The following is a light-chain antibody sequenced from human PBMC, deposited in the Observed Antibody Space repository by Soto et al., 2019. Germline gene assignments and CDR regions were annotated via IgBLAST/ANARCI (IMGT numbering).Light chain of an antibody. V-gene: IGKV3-15*01. CDR3: QQYNNWPLRGFT. J-gene: IGKJ3*01. CDR2: GAS. Sequence: EIVMTQSPATLSVSPGERATLSCRASQSVSSNLAWYQQKPGQAPRLLIYGASTRATGIPARFSGSGSGTEFTLTISSLQSEDFAVYYCQQYNNWPLRGFTFGPGTKVDIK. CDR1: QSVSSN.